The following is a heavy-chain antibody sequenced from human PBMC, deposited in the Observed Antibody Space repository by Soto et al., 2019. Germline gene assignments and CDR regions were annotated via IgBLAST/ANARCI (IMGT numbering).Heavy chain of an antibody. CDR1: GGSISSYY. D-gene: IGHD6-13*01. CDR2: IYYSGST. CDR3: AIEQQLGRQFDY. V-gene: IGHV4-59*01. Sequence: SETLSLTCTVSGGSISSYYWSWIRQPPGKGLEWIGYIYYSGSTNYNPSLKSRVTISVDTSKNQFSLKLSSVTAADTAVYYFAIEQQLGRQFDYWGQGTLVTVSS. J-gene: IGHJ4*02.